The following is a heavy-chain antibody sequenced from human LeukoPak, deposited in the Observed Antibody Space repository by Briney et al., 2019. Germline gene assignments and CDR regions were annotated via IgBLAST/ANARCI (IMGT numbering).Heavy chain of an antibody. V-gene: IGHV3-23*01. CDR3: AKAGGWDSSGYYADY. Sequence: PGGSLRLSCAASGFTFSSYSMNWVRQAPGKGLEWVSAISGSGGSTYYADSVKGRFTISRDNSKNTLYLQMNSLRAEDTAVYYCAKAGGWDSSGYYADYWGQGTLVTVSS. CDR1: GFTFSSYS. CDR2: ISGSGGST. D-gene: IGHD3-22*01. J-gene: IGHJ4*02.